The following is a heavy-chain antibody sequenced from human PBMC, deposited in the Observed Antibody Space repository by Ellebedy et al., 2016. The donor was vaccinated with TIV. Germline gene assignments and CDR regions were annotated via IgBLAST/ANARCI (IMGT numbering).Heavy chain of an antibody. CDR3: ARDMAWGNERVNDALDI. Sequence: GGSLRLSCAASDFTFTPYAMNWVRQAPGKGLEWISYISGSSLTIYYADSVKGRFTISRDNAKNSLYLQMSSLTAEDTAVYYCARDMAWGNERVNDALDIWGQGTMVTVSA. J-gene: IGHJ3*02. CDR2: ISGSSLTI. CDR1: DFTFTPYA. D-gene: IGHD7-27*01. V-gene: IGHV3-48*04.